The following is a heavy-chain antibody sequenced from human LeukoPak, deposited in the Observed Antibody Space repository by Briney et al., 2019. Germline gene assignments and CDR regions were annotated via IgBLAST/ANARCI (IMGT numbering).Heavy chain of an antibody. Sequence: PSETLSLTCAVYGGSFSGYYWSWIRQPPGKGLEWIGEINHSGSTNYNPSLKSRVTISVDTSKNQFSLKLSSVTAADTAVYYCARDGGLGHCSSTSCPGDGMDVWGQGTTVTVSS. V-gene: IGHV4-34*01. CDR1: GGSFSGYY. J-gene: IGHJ6*02. CDR2: INHSGST. CDR3: ARDGGLGHCSSTSCPGDGMDV. D-gene: IGHD2-2*03.